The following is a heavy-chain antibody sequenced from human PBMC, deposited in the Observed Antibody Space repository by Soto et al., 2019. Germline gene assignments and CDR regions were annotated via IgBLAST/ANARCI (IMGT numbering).Heavy chain of an antibody. D-gene: IGHD3-16*02. CDR3: ARGRYDYVWGSYRKYSEYKYYFDY. V-gene: IGHV4-39*01. J-gene: IGHJ4*02. CDR2: IYYSGST. Sequence: SETLSLTCTVSGGSISSSSYYWGWIRQPPGKGLEWIGSIYYSGSTYYNPSLKSRVTISVDTSKNQFSLKLSSVTAADTAVYYCARGRYDYVWGSYRKYSEYKYYFDYWGQGTLLTVSS. CDR1: GGSISSSSYY.